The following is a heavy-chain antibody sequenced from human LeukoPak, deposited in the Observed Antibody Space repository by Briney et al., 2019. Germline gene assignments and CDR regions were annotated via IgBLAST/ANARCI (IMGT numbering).Heavy chain of an antibody. J-gene: IGHJ6*03. CDR1: GGYISSYY. CDR3: ARGRLEQQLFPRGKNYYYYMDV. D-gene: IGHD6-13*01. CDR2: IYYSGGT. V-gene: IGHV4-59*01. Sequence: SETLSLTCTVSGGYISSYYWSWIRQSPGKGLEWIGYIYYSGGTNYNSSLKSRVTISVDTSKNQFSLKLRSVTAADTAVYYCARGRLEQQLFPRGKNYYYYMDVWGKGTTVTVSS.